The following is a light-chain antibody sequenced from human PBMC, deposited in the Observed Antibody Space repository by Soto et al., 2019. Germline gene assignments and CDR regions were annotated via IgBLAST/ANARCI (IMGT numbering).Light chain of an antibody. CDR3: CSYADTYV. V-gene: IGLV2-11*01. CDR1: KSDVGGYNY. CDR2: DVT. Sequence: QSVLTQPRSVSGSPGQSVTISCTVTKSDVGGYNYVSWYQHHPGKAPKLVISDVTERPSGVPDRFSGSKSGNTASLTISGLQADDEADYFCCSYADTYVFGTGTKVTVL. J-gene: IGLJ1*01.